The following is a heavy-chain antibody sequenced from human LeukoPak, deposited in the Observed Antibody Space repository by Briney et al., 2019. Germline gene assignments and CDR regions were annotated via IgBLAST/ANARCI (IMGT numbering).Heavy chain of an antibody. CDR3: ARDRQPTNGLYGDHDSGAFDI. CDR2: ISSSRSYI. Sequence: GGSLRLSCAASGFTFSSYSMSWVRQAPGKGLEWVAYISSSRSYIYYADSVKGRFTISRDNAKNSLYLQMNSLRAEDTAVYYCARDRQPTNGLYGDHDSGAFDIWGQGTMVTVSS. D-gene: IGHD4-17*01. V-gene: IGHV3-21*05. J-gene: IGHJ3*02. CDR1: GFTFSSYS.